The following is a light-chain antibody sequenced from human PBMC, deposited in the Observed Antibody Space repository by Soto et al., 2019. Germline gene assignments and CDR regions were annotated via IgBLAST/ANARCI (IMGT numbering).Light chain of an antibody. CDR1: SSDVGLYNY. J-gene: IGLJ1*01. Sequence: QSALTQPASVSGSPGQSIAISCTGTSSDVGLYNYVSWYQQHPDKVPKLIIYDVTNRPSGVSDRFSGSKSGNTASLTISGLQADDEADYYCSSFTTSSTYVSGTGTKLTVL. V-gene: IGLV2-14*01. CDR2: DVT. CDR3: SSFTTSSTYV.